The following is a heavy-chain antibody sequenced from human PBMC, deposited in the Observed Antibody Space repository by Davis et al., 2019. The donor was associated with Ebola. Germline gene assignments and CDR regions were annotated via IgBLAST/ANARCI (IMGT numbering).Heavy chain of an antibody. J-gene: IGHJ5*02. Sequence: GGSLRLSCAASGFTFSSYEMNWVRQAPGKGLEWVSYISSSGSTIYYADSVKGRFTISRDNAKNSLYLQMNSLRAEDTAVYYCARVRYSSSWGLFDPWGQGTLVTVSS. V-gene: IGHV3-48*03. CDR2: ISSSGSTI. CDR3: ARVRYSSSWGLFDP. CDR1: GFTFSSYE. D-gene: IGHD6-13*01.